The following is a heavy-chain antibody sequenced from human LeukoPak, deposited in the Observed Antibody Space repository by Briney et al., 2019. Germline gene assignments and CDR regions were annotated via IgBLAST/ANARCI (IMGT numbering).Heavy chain of an antibody. J-gene: IGHJ4*02. D-gene: IGHD2-21*02. CDR2: IYPGDSDT. CDR1: GYSFTSYW. V-gene: IGHV5-51*01. CDR3: ARDNSAYCGGDCYVFDY. Sequence: GESLKISCKGSGYSFTSYWIGWVRQMPGKGLEWMGIIYPGDSDTRYSPSFQGQVTISADKSISTAYLQWSSLKASDTAMYYCARDNSAYCGGDCYVFDYWGQGTLVTVSS.